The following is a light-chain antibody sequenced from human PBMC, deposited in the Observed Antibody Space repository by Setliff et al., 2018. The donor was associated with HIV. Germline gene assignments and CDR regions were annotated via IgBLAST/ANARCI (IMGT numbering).Light chain of an antibody. J-gene: IGLJ1*01. CDR2: DVR. V-gene: IGLV2-11*01. CDR1: SSDVGAYNY. Sequence: QSVLAQPRSVSGSPGQSVTFSCTGSSSDVGAYNYVSWYQQHPGRAPKLIIYDVRKRPSGVPDRFSGSKSGDTASLTISGLQAEDEADYYCSSYTTTNTYVFGTGTKVTVL. CDR3: SSYTTTNTYV.